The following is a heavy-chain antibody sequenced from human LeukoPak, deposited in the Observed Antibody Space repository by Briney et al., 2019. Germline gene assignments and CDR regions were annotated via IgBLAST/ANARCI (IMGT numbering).Heavy chain of an antibody. CDR2: IRSSSNII. CDR1: GFTFSSYS. V-gene: IGHV3-48*04. D-gene: IGHD3-10*01. Sequence: GGSLRLSCAASGFTFSSYSMNWVRQAPGKGLEWVSYIRSSSNIIYYADSVKGRFTISRDNTKNSLYLQMNSLRAEDTAVYYCARDWSGIPGYWGQGTLVTVSS. CDR3: ARDWSGIPGY. J-gene: IGHJ4*02.